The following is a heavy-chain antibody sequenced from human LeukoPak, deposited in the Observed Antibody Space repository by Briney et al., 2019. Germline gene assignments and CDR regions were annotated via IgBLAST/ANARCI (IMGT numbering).Heavy chain of an antibody. CDR2: ISSSGSTI. V-gene: IGHV3-48*03. J-gene: IGHJ4*02. Sequence: GGSLRLSCEASGFTFSTFAMIWVRQAPGKGLEWVSYISSSGSTIYYADSVKGRFTISRDNAKNSLYLQMNSLRAEDTAVYYCARGERYGDLQFDYWGQGTLVTVSS. CDR3: ARGERYGDLQFDY. CDR1: GFTFSTFA. D-gene: IGHD4-17*01.